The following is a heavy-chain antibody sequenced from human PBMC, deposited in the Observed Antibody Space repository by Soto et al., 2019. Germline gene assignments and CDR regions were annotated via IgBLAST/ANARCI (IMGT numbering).Heavy chain of an antibody. D-gene: IGHD3-3*01. CDR2: ISGSGGRT. V-gene: IGHV3-23*01. CDR1: GFTYSSYA. CDR3: AKADDLWSGYHIYYYYGMDV. Sequence: EVQLLDSGGGLVQPGGSLRLSCAASGFTYSSYAMSWVRQAPGKGLEWVSGISGSGGRTYYADSVKGRFTISRDNSKHTLYLQMNSLRVEHTAVYYCAKADDLWSGYHIYYYYGMDVWGQGTTVTVSS. J-gene: IGHJ6*02.